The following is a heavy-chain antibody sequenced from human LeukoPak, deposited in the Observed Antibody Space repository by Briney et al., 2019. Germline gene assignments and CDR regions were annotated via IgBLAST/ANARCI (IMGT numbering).Heavy chain of an antibody. D-gene: IGHD6-13*01. CDR3: ARDRQQLVRGDYFDY. CDR2: IYYSGST. J-gene: IGHJ4*02. CDR1: GYSINSGYY. Sequence: SETLSLTCTVSGYSINSGYYWGWIRQPPGKGLEWIGNIYYSGSTYYNPSLKSRVTISVDTSKNQFSLKLSSVTAADTAVYYCARDRQQLVRGDYFDYWGQGALVTVSS. V-gene: IGHV4-38-2*02.